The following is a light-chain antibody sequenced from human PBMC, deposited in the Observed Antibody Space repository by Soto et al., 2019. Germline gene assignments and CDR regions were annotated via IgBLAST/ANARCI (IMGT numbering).Light chain of an antibody. CDR3: QQSYSIYPT. CDR1: QDISSY. Sequence: DIQMTQSPSSLSASVGDRVTITCRAGQDISSYLNWYQQKPGTAPKLLIYAASSLQSGVPSRFSGSGSGTDFTLTISSLQPEDFATYYCQQSYSIYPTFGQGTKVDIK. J-gene: IGKJ1*01. CDR2: AAS. V-gene: IGKV1-39*01.